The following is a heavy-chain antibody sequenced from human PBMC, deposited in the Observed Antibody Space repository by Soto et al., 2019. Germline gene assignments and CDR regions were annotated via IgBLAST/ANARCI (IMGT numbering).Heavy chain of an antibody. Sequence: EVQLLESGGGLVQPGGSLRLSCAASGLIFETYSMSWVRQPPEKGLEWVSGISGAGGSTYYADSVKGRFTISRDNSKNTLYLQVNSLRTEDTAVYYCAKSWGNTWELYYFDSWGQGTLVTVSS. CDR2: ISGAGGST. V-gene: IGHV3-23*01. CDR3: AKSWGNTWELYYFDS. D-gene: IGHD1-7*01. J-gene: IGHJ4*02. CDR1: GLIFETYS.